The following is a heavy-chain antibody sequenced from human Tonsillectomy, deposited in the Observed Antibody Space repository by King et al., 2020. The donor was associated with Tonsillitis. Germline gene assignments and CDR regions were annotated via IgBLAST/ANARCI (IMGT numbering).Heavy chain of an antibody. CDR2: IQSGGST. Sequence: VQLQESGPGLVKPSETLSLTCSVSGGSISSYYWNWIRQSAGKGLEWIGRIQSGGSTNYNPSLKSRVTMSVDTSKNHFSLKLISLTAADTAVYYCARAWGRWSYFDYWGQGSLVTVSS. D-gene: IGHD2-15*01. J-gene: IGHJ4*02. CDR3: ARAWGRWSYFDY. V-gene: IGHV4-4*07. CDR1: GGSISSYY.